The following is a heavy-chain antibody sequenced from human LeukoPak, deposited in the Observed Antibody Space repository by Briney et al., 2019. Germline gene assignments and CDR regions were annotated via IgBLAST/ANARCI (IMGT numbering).Heavy chain of an antibody. V-gene: IGHV3-74*01. D-gene: IGHD1-26*01. CDR3: ARGGGGIVTY. J-gene: IGHJ4*02. CDR2: INSDGSST. Sequence: PGGSLRLSCAASGFTFSSYWMHWVRQAPGKGLVGVSRINSDGSSTSYADSVKGRFTISRDNAKNTLYLQMNSLRAEDTAVYYCARGGGGIVTYWGQGTLVTVSS. CDR1: GFTFSSYW.